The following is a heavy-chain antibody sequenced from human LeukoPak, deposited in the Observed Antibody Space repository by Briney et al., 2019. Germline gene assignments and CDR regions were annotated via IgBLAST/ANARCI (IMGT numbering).Heavy chain of an antibody. J-gene: IGHJ6*03. CDR2: IIPIFGTA. Sequence: SVKVSCKASGGTFSSYAISWVRQAPGQGLEWMGGIIPIFGTANYAQKFQGRVTITADESTSTAYMELSSLRSEDTAVYYCARGTFGGVPYYYYYMDVWGKGTTVTISS. CDR3: ARGTFGGVPYYYYYMDV. V-gene: IGHV1-69*13. CDR1: GGTFSSYA. D-gene: IGHD3-16*01.